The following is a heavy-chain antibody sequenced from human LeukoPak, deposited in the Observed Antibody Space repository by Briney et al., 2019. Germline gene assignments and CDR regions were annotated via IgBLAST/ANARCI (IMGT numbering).Heavy chain of an antibody. V-gene: IGHV3-66*01. Sequence: GGSLRLSCAASGFTVSSNYMSWVRQAPGKGLECVSFIYSGGSTYYADSVKGRFTISRDNSKNTLYLQMNSLRAEDTAVYYCATDKGSGSYLGALDIWGQGTMVTVS. CDR1: GFTVSSNY. CDR3: ATDKGSGSYLGALDI. CDR2: IYSGGST. J-gene: IGHJ3*02. D-gene: IGHD3-10*01.